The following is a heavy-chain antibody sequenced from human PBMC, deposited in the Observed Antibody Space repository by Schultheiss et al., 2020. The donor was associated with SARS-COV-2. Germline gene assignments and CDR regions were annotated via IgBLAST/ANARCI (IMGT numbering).Heavy chain of an antibody. V-gene: IGHV3-11*01. CDR1: GGSFSGYY. CDR3: ARRRAFDI. Sequence: VGSLRLSCAVYGGSFSGYYWSWIRQAPGKGLEWVSYISSSGSTIYYADSVKGRFTISRDNSKNTLYLQMNSLRAGDTAVYYCARRRAFDIWGQGTMVTVSS. J-gene: IGHJ3*02. CDR2: ISSSGSTI.